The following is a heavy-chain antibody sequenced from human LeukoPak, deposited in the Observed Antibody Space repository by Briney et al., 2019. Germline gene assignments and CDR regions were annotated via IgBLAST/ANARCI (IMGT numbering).Heavy chain of an antibody. CDR3: ATTVGDIVVVLAAINYYYYMDV. CDR2: IIPIFDTA. Sequence: ASVKLSCKSSGGTFSSYDNSWVRQAPGQGLEWMGGIIPIFDTANYAQKFQGRVTITTDESTSTAYMELRSMRPGDKAVYYCATTVGDIVVVLAAINYYYYMDVWGNGTTVTVSS. V-gene: IGHV1-69*05. CDR1: GGTFSSYD. D-gene: IGHD2-2*02. J-gene: IGHJ6*03.